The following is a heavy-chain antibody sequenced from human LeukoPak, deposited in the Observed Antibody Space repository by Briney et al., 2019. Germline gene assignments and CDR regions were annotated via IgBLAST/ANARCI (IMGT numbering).Heavy chain of an antibody. Sequence: ASVKVSCKASGYTFTSYGISWVRHAPGQGLEWIVWISAYKGNTNYAQKLHGLVTMTTDTSTSTAYSKVRSLSFFKEAGYYCARTRRQPQLNWFDPWGQGTLVTVSS. CDR2: ISAYKGNT. J-gene: IGHJ5*02. CDR3: ARTRRQPQLNWFDP. V-gene: IGHV1-18*01. D-gene: IGHD6-13*01. CDR1: GYTFTSYG.